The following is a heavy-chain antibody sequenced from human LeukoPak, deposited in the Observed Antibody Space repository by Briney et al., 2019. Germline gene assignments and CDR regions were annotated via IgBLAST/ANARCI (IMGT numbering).Heavy chain of an antibody. CDR3: AKAYYCDRSACAFHI. CDR1: GFTFGDHY. J-gene: IGHJ3*02. CDR2: ISASGGST. D-gene: IGHD3-22*01. Sequence: PGGSLRLSCAASGFTFGDHYLAWVRQAPGQGLEWVSTISASGGSTYYAGSVKGRFTISRDNSKNTLYLQMNSLRAEDTAVYYCAKAYYCDRSACAFHIWGQGSMVTVSS. V-gene: IGHV3-23*01.